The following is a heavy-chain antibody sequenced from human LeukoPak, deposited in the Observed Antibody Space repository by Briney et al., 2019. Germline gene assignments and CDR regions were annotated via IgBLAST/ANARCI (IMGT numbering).Heavy chain of an antibody. CDR2: IYIDENDANT. Sequence: PGGSLRLSCAASGFSVSSNYMSWVRQAPGKGLEWVSVIYIDENDANTYYAASVKGRFTISRDNSKNILYLQMNNLRAEDTAVYYCARAPPGSSGGYFDYWGQGTLVTASS. D-gene: IGHD2-8*02. V-gene: IGHV3-53*01. J-gene: IGHJ4*02. CDR3: ARAPPGSSGGYFDY. CDR1: GFSVSSNY.